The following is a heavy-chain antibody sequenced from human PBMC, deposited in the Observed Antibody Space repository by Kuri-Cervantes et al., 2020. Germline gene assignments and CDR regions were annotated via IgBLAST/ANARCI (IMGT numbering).Heavy chain of an antibody. CDR2: IIPIFGTA. CDR1: GGTFSSYA. Sequence: SVKVSCKASGGTFSSYAISWVRQAPGQGLEWMGGIIPIFGTANYAQKFQGRVTITADESTSTAYMELSSLRSEDTAVYYCAKERDPFRYDSSGYGFDYWGQGTLVTVSS. CDR3: AKERDPFRYDSSGYGFDY. D-gene: IGHD3-22*01. V-gene: IGHV1-69*13. J-gene: IGHJ4*02.